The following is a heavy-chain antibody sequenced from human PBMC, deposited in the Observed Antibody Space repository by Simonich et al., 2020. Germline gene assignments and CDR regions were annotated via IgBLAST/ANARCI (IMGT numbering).Heavy chain of an antibody. Sequence: GGGLVQPGGSLRLSCAASGFTFSSYAMSWVRQAPGNGLEWVPAISGSGGSTYYADSVKGRFTISRDNSKNTLYLQMNSLRAEDTAVYYCAKDLGERITMIVVVIDAFDIWGQGTMVTVSS. CDR3: AKDLGERITMIVVVIDAFDI. D-gene: IGHD3-22*01. CDR1: GFTFSSYA. J-gene: IGHJ3*02. CDR2: ISGSGGST. V-gene: IGHV3-23*01.